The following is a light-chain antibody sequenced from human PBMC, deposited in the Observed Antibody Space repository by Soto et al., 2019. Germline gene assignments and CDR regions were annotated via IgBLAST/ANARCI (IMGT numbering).Light chain of an antibody. J-gene: IGKJ4*01. CDR3: QQYNAGLPLA. CDR1: QTVSTH. V-gene: IGKV3-15*01. CDR2: GPS. Sequence: EVVKTQSPATLSVSPRGRVTFSCRASQTVSTHVAWYQQKPGQPPRLLIYGPSTLDTGVPARFSDGGHGTEFTLTIRSLRSADFAVYNWQQYNAGLPLAFGGGNKVEIK.